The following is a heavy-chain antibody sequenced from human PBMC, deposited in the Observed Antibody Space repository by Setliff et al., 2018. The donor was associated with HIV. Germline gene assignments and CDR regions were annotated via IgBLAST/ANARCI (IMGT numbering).Heavy chain of an antibody. CDR2: MSTYNGNT. J-gene: IGHJ6*02. D-gene: IGHD2-2*01. CDR3: ARDGEYQVLHYYYSGMDV. Sequence: ASVKVSCKASGYTFTSYDISWVRQAPGQGLEWMGWMSTYNGNTNYARKVQGRVTMTTDTSTSTAYMDLRSLRSDDTAVYFCARDGEYQVLHYYYSGMDVWGQGTTVTVSS. V-gene: IGHV1-18*01. CDR1: GYTFTSYD.